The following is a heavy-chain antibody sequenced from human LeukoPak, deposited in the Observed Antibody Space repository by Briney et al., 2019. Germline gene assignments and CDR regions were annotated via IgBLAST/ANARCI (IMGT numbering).Heavy chain of an antibody. CDR2: ISRSSSYI. J-gene: IGHJ4*02. D-gene: IGHD3-22*01. CDR3: ARDSSYESSGDFDY. V-gene: IGHV3-21*01. CDR1: EFTFSSYS. Sequence: PGGSLRLSCAASEFTFSSYSMNWVRQAPGEGLEWVSSISRSSSYIYYADSVKGRFTISRDNAKNSVYLQMNSLRVEDTAVYYCARDSSYESSGDFDYWGQGTLVTVSS.